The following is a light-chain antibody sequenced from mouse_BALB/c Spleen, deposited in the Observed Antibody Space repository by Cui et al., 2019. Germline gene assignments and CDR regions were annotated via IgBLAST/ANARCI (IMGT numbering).Light chain of an antibody. CDR2: WAS. Sequence: DIVMMQSHKFMSTSVGDRVSITCKASQDVSTAVAWYQQKPGQSPKLLIYWASTRHTGVPDRFTGSGSGTDYTLTISSVQAEDMALYYCQQHYITPLTFGAGTKLELK. CDR3: QQHYITPLT. V-gene: IGKV6-25*01. J-gene: IGKJ5*01. CDR1: QDVSTA.